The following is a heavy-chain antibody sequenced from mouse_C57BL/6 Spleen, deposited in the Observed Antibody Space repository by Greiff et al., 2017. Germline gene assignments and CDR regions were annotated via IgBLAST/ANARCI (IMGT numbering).Heavy chain of an antibody. CDR1: GFTFSSYA. CDR3: ASEGY. Sequence: EVKLVESGGGLVKPGGSLKLSCAASGFTFSSYAMSWVRQTPEKRLEWVATISDGGSYTYYPDNVKGRFTISRDNAKNNLYLQMSHLKSEDTAMYYCASEGYWGQGTTLTVSS. CDR2: ISDGGSYT. V-gene: IGHV5-4*03. J-gene: IGHJ2*01.